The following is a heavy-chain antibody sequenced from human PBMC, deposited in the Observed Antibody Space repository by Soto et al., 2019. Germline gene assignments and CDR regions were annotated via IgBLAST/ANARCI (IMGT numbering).Heavy chain of an antibody. J-gene: IGHJ6*02. CDR1: GYTFTNFG. Sequence: ASVKVSCKASGYTFTNFGISWVRQAPGQGLEWMGWISAYNGNTKYAQKLQGRVTMTTDTSTSTGYMELRSLRSDDTAVYYCARERRFLEWLPNGMDGWGQGTTVTVSS. V-gene: IGHV1-18*01. D-gene: IGHD3-3*01. CDR2: ISAYNGNT. CDR3: ARERRFLEWLPNGMDG.